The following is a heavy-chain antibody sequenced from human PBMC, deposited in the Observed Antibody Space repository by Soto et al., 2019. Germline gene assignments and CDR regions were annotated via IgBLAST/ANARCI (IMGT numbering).Heavy chain of an antibody. CDR1: GFIFSNYG. CDR3: AKRGGVVGGSEHPFFEY. D-gene: IGHD2-15*01. Sequence: QVQLVESGGGVVQPGKSLRLSCAASGFIFSNYGMHWVRQAPGKGLEWVALISFDGKNRNYADSGKGRFTIYRDNPKNTLYLEMNSLRPEDPAFYYCAKRGGVVGGSEHPFFEYWGQGTLVTVSS. CDR2: ISFDGKNR. V-gene: IGHV3-30*18. J-gene: IGHJ4*02.